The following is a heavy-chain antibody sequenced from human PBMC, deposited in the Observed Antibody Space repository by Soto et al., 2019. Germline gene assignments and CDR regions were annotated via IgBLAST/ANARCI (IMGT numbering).Heavy chain of an antibody. CDR2: ISYDGSNK. J-gene: IGHJ6*02. V-gene: IGHV3-30*18. CDR1: GFTFSSYG. Sequence: PGGSLRLSCAASGFTFSSYGMHWVRQAPGKGLEWVAVISYDGSNKYYADSVKGRFTISRDNSKNTLYLQMNSLRAEDTAVYYCAKDSGADEGPRGITAMVILNYYYGMDVWGQGTTVTVSS. CDR3: AKDSGADEGPRGITAMVILNYYYGMDV. D-gene: IGHD5-18*01.